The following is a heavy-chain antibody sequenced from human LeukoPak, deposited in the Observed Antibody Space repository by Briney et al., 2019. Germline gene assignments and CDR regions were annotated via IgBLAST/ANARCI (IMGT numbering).Heavy chain of an antibody. CDR1: GFTFSSYD. V-gene: IGHV3-33*01. J-gene: IGHJ4*02. D-gene: IGHD6-6*01. Sequence: GGSLRFFCAASGFTFSSYDPHWVRQAPGKGLEWVAVIWYDGSNEYYADSVKGRFTNSRDNSKNTLYLQMNSLRVDDTAVYYCARGRYTSSPYFDYWGQGALVTVSS. CDR2: IWYDGSNE. CDR3: ARGRYTSSPYFDY.